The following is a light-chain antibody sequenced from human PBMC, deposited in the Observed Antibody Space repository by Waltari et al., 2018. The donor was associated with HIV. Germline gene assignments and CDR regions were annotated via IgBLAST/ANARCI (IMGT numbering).Light chain of an antibody. J-gene: IGLJ2*01. V-gene: IGLV4-69*01. CDR3: QTWGTGIV. CDR1: SGHSYYA. Sequence: QLVLTQSPSASASLGASVKLTCTLSSGHSYYAIAWHQQQPEKGPRFLMKLNSDGSHSKGDGIPDRFAGSSSGSERYLTISSRQSEDEADYYCQTWGTGIVFGGGTKLTVL. CDR2: LNSDGSH.